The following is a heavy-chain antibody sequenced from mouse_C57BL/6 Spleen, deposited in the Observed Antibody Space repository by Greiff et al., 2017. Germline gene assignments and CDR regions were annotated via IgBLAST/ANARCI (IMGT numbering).Heavy chain of an antibody. Sequence: VQLQQSGPELVKPGASVKLSCKASGYTFTSYDINWVKQRPGQGLEWIGWIYPRDGSTKYNEKFKGKATLTVDTSSSTAYMELHSLTSEDSAVYFCASDYYGSKFAYWGQGTLVTVSA. J-gene: IGHJ3*01. D-gene: IGHD1-1*01. CDR3: ASDYYGSKFAY. CDR2: IYPRDGST. CDR1: GYTFTSYD. V-gene: IGHV1-85*01.